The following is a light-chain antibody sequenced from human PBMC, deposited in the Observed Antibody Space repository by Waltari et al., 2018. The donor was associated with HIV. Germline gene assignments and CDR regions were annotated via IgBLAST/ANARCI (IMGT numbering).Light chain of an antibody. V-gene: IGLV10-54*01. CDR2: RND. CDR3: AAWDSSLDSWV. Sequence: QAGLTQPPSVSKGLRQTATLTCTGNSNNVGNQGAAWLQQHQGHPPKLLSYRNDNRPSGISEGLSASRSGNTASLTITGLQPEDEADYYCAAWDSSLDSWVFGGGTKVTVL. CDR1: SNNVGNQG. J-gene: IGLJ3*02.